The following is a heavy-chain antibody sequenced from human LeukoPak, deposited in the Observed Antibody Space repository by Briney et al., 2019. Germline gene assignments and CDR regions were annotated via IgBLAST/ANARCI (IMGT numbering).Heavy chain of an antibody. Sequence: PGGSLRLSCAASGFTFSSCSMNWVRQAPGKGLEWVSSISSSSSYIYYADSVKGRFTISRDNAKSSLYLQMNSLRAEDTAVYYCARDRGTAMAPDYWGQGTLVTVSS. CDR2: ISSSSSYI. CDR1: GFTFSSCS. D-gene: IGHD5-18*01. V-gene: IGHV3-21*01. J-gene: IGHJ4*02. CDR3: ARDRGTAMAPDY.